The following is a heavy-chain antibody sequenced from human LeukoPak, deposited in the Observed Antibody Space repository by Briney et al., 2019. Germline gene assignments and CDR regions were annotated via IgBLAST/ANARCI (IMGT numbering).Heavy chain of an antibody. J-gene: IGHJ4*02. CDR2: VSAYNGNT. V-gene: IGHV1-18*01. CDR3: ARVTRTDYDFDY. Sequence: ASVKVSCKASGYTLTSYGIIWVRQAPGQGLEWMGWVSAYNGNTDYAQKLQGRVTMTTDTSTSTAYMELRSLRSDDTAVYYCARVTRTDYDFDYWGQGTLVTVSS. CDR1: GYTLTSYG. D-gene: IGHD4-17*01.